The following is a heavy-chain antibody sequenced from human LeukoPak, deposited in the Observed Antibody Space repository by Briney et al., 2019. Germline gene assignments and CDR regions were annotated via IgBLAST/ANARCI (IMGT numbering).Heavy chain of an antibody. J-gene: IGHJ4*02. CDR1: GYSFSGYY. D-gene: IGHD4-23*01. V-gene: IGHV1-2*02. Sequence: ASVKVSCKASGYSFSGYYIHWVRQAPGQRLEWMGWINPNTGVRKSTQKFQGRVTMTGDTSITTAYMELIRLRSDDTAIYYCAREGVGGLPFDFWGQGTLVSV. CDR3: AREGVGGLPFDF. CDR2: INPNTGVR.